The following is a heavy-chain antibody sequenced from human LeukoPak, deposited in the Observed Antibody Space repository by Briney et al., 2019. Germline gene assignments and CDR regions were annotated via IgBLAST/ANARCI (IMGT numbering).Heavy chain of an antibody. CDR1: GYTFTSYD. Sequence: GASVKVSCKASGYTFTSYDINWVRQATGQGLEWMGWMNPNSGNTGYAQKFQGRVTMTRNTSISTAYMGLSSLRSEDTAVYYCARRVITFGGVIVMEYFDYWGQGTLVTVSS. CDR2: MNPNSGNT. J-gene: IGHJ4*02. D-gene: IGHD3-16*02. CDR3: ARRVITFGGVIVMEYFDY. V-gene: IGHV1-8*01.